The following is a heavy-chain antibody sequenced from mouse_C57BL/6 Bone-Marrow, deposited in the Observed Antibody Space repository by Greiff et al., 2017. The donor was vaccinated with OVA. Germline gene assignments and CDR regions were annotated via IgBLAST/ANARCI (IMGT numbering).Heavy chain of an antibody. CDR1: GYTFTDYY. V-gene: IGHV1-84*01. D-gene: IGHD2-1*01. CDR2: IYPGSGNT. CDR3: ARRGYGNYGSAMDY. Sequence: QVQLKQSGPELVKPGASVKISCKASGYTFTDYYINWVKQRPGQGLEWIGWIYPGSGNTTYSEKFKGKATLTVDTSSSTAYMRLSSLTSEDSAVYFCARRGYGNYGSAMDYWGQGTSVTVSS. J-gene: IGHJ4*01.